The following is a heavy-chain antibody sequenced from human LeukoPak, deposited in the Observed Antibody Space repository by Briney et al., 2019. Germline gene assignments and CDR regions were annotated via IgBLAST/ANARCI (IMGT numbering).Heavy chain of an antibody. V-gene: IGHV1-69*13. J-gene: IGHJ4*02. Sequence: GASVKVSCTASGGTFSSYAISWVRQAPGQGLEWMGGIIPIFGTANYAQKFQGRVTITADESTSTAYMELSRLRSDDTAVYYCASTVVTAYDYWGQGTLVTVSS. CDR1: GGTFSSYA. CDR3: ASTVVTAYDY. D-gene: IGHD2-21*02. CDR2: IIPIFGTA.